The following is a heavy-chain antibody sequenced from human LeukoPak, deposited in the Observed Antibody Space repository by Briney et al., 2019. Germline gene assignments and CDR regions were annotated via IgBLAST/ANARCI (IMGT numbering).Heavy chain of an antibody. J-gene: IGHJ3*02. CDR3: VSMKQWLDIAFDI. CDR1: GYTFTSYG. Sequence: ASVKVSCKASGYTFTSYGISWVRQAPGQGLEWMGWISAYNGNTNYAQKLQGRVTITADKSTSTAYMELSSLRSEDTAVYYCVSMKQWLDIAFDIWGQGTMVTVSS. V-gene: IGHV1-18*01. D-gene: IGHD6-19*01. CDR2: ISAYNGNT.